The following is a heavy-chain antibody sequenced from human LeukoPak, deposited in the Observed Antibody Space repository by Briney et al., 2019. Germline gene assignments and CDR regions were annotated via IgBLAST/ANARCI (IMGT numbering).Heavy chain of an antibody. J-gene: IGHJ3*02. Sequence: PGGSLRLSCAASGLIFSDYFISWVRQAPGKGLEWLSYVSTTGSHTNYADSVKGRFTISRDNVKKSQYLQMNSLRPDDTAVYYCARGGGYAFDIWGQGTVVTVSS. D-gene: IGHD6-25*01. CDR3: ARGGGYAFDI. CDR1: GLIFSDYF. V-gene: IGHV3-11*05. CDR2: VSTTGSHT.